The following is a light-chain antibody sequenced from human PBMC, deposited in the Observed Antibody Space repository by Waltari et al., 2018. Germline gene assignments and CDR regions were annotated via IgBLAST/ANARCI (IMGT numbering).Light chain of an antibody. CDR3: SSYTSSSTRV. CDR2: DVS. V-gene: IGLV2-14*03. Sequence: QSDPTQPASVSGAHGQSITISCTGTRSDAGGYNYVPWYQQHTSKAPKLSIYDVSNRPSGVSNRFSGSKSGNTASLTISGLQAEDEADYYCSSYTSSSTRVFGGGTKLTVL. J-gene: IGLJ2*01. CDR1: RSDAGGYNY.